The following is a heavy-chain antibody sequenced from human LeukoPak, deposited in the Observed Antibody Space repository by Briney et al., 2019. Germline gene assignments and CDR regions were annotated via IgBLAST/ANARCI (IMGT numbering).Heavy chain of an antibody. CDR3: ARVDYDISTGYQNYFEY. Sequence: GGSLRLSCGASGFTFSDYYMSWIRQAPGKGLEWVSYISGSGSTTYYADSVKGRFTVSRDNTKNLLYLQMNSLTAEDTAVYYCARVDYDISTGYQNYFEYWGQGTLVTVSS. V-gene: IGHV3-11*04. CDR1: GFTFSDYY. CDR2: ISGSGSTT. D-gene: IGHD3-9*01. J-gene: IGHJ4*02.